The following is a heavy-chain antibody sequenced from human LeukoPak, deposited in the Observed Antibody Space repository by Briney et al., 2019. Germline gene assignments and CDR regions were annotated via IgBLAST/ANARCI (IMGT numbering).Heavy chain of an antibody. Sequence: GGSLRLSCAASGFTFSSYAMSWVRQAPGKGLEWVSAISGSGGSTYYADSVKGRFTISRDNSKNPLYLQMNSLRAEDTAVYYCAKDPPPEYQLLTYFDYWGQGTLVTVSS. V-gene: IGHV3-23*01. D-gene: IGHD2-2*01. CDR1: GFTFSSYA. CDR3: AKDPPPEYQLLTYFDY. CDR2: ISGSGGST. J-gene: IGHJ4*02.